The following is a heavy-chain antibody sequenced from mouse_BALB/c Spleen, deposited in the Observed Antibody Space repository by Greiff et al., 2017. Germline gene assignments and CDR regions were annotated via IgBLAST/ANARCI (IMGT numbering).Heavy chain of an antibody. CDR1: GFTFSSFG. CDR2: ISSGSSTI. D-gene: IGHD3-1*01. Sequence: EVHLVESGGGLVQPGGSRKLSCAASGFTFSSFGMHWVRQAPEKGLEWVAYISSGSSTIYYADTVKGRFTISRDNPKNTLFLQMTSLRSEDTAMYYCTRPDASSGLFAYWGQGTLVTVSA. J-gene: IGHJ3*01. V-gene: IGHV5-17*02. CDR3: TRPDASSGLFAY.